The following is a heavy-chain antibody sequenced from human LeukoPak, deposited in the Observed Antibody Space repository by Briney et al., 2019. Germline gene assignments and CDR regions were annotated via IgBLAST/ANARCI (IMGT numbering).Heavy chain of an antibody. D-gene: IGHD5-24*01. CDR1: GFTFSDYS. J-gene: IGHJ4*02. V-gene: IGHV3-48*01. CDR2: IGIDSGNT. Sequence: GGSLRLSCAASGFTFSDYSMNWVRPAPGKGLEWISYIGIDSGNTNYADSVKGRFTISGHKAKNSLYLQMNSLRVEDTAVYYCARDYKYAFDNWGQGTLVTVSS. CDR3: ARDYKYAFDN.